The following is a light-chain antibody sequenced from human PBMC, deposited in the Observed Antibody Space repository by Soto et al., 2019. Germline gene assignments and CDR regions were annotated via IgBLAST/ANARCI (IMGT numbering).Light chain of an antibody. V-gene: IGKV1D-13*01. CDR1: HDISSA. CDR3: QQFNNYPRT. Sequence: AIQLTQSPSSLSAFVGDRVTNTCRASHDISSALAWYQQKPGRAPKLLIYDASKLQSGVPSRFSGSGYGTDFTLTISSLQPEDFATYSCQQFNNYPRTFGQGTKVEIK. CDR2: DAS. J-gene: IGKJ1*01.